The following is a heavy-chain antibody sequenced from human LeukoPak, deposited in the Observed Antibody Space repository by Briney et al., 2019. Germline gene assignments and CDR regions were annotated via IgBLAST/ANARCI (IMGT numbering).Heavy chain of an antibody. V-gene: IGHV1-2*06. Sequence: ASVKVSCKGSGYIFTDYYMHWVRQAPGQGLEWMGRINPNSGGINYSQKFRGRVTMTRDTSIATAYMELSSLTSDDTAAYYCARGSRFSSNCYPDYWGQGTLVTVSS. CDR2: INPNSGGI. CDR1: GYIFTDYY. CDR3: ARGSRFSSNCYPDY. J-gene: IGHJ4*02. D-gene: IGHD2-15*01.